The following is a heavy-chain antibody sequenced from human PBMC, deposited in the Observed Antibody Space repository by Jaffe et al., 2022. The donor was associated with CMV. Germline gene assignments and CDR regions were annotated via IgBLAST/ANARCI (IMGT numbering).Heavy chain of an antibody. V-gene: IGHV3-7*01. J-gene: IGHJ5*02. CDR2: IKQDGSEK. D-gene: IGHD6-13*01. Sequence: EVQLVESGGGLVQPGGSLRLSCAASGFTFSSYWMSWVRQAPGKGLEWVANIKQDGSEKYYVDSVKGRFTISRDNAKNSLYLQMNSLRAEDTAVYYCARAHLIAAGLNWFDPWGQGTLVTVSS. CDR3: ARAHLIAAGLNWFDP. CDR1: GFTFSSYW.